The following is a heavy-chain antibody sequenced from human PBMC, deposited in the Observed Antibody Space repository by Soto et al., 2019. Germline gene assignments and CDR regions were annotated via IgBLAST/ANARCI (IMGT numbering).Heavy chain of an antibody. CDR3: ARTFDYYGMDV. CDR2: IYHAGSV. V-gene: IGHV4-38-2*01. CDR1: GYSIGSGYY. J-gene: IGHJ6*02. Sequence: SETLSLTCAVSGYSIGSGYYWAWIRQSPGKGLEWIGSIYHAGSVYYNPSLNGRVALSMDTSKNHFSLKLTSVTAADTAVYYCARTFDYYGMDVWGQGT.